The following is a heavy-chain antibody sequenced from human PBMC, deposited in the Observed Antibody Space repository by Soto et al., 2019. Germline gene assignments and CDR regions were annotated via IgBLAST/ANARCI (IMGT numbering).Heavy chain of an antibody. CDR1: GFTFSDYY. Sequence: QVQLVESGGGLVKPGGSLRLSCAASGFTFSDYYMSWIRRAPGKGLEWVSYISSSSSYTNYADSVKGRFTISRDNAKNSLYLQMNSLRAEDTAVYYCASRIAVAAPFDYWGQGTLVTVSS. V-gene: IGHV3-11*05. CDR3: ASRIAVAAPFDY. CDR2: ISSSSSYT. D-gene: IGHD6-19*01. J-gene: IGHJ4*02.